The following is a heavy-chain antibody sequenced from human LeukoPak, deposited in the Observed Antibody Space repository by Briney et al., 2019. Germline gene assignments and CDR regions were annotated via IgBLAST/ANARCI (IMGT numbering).Heavy chain of an antibody. Sequence: ASVKVSCKASGYTFTSYYMHWVRQAPGQGLEWMGWINPNSGGTNYAQKFQGRVTMTRDTSISTAYMELSRLRSDDTAVYYCARVPSSSYSYYFDYWGQGTLVTVSS. J-gene: IGHJ4*02. CDR1: GYTFTSYY. CDR3: ARVPSSSYSYYFDY. V-gene: IGHV1-2*02. D-gene: IGHD6-13*01. CDR2: INPNSGGT.